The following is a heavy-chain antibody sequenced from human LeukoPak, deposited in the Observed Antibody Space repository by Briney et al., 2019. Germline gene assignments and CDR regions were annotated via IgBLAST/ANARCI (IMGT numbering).Heavy chain of an antibody. D-gene: IGHD5-12*01. Sequence: VRSLRLSCAASGFTFSSYGMHWVRQAPGKGLEWVAVIWYDGSNKYYADSVKGRFTISRDNSKNTLYLQMNSLRAEDTAVYYCARGNIVATIFSFYYFDYWGQGTLVTVSS. V-gene: IGHV3-33*01. CDR2: IWYDGSNK. CDR3: ARGNIVATIFSFYYFDY. CDR1: GFTFSSYG. J-gene: IGHJ4*02.